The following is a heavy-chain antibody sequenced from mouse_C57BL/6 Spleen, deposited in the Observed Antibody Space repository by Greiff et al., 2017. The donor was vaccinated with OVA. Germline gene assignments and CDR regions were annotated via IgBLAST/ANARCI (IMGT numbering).Heavy chain of an antibody. CDR3: ASLVTRVVEGAYYFDY. CDR1: GYTFTSYW. Sequence: QVQLQQPGAELVRPGTSVKLSCKASGYTFTSYWMHWVKQRPGQGLEWIGVIDPSDSYTNYNQKFKGKATLTVDTSSSTAYMQLSSLTSEDSAVYYCASLVTRVVEGAYYFDYWGQGTTLTVSS. CDR2: IDPSDSYT. D-gene: IGHD1-1*01. V-gene: IGHV1-59*01. J-gene: IGHJ2*01.